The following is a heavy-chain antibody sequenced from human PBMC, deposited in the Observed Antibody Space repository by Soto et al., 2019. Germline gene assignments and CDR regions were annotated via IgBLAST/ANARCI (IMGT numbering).Heavy chain of an antibody. J-gene: IGHJ6*02. Sequence: ASVKVSCKASGYTFTSYAMHWVRQAPGQRLEWMGWINAGNGNTKYSQKFQGRVTITRDTSASTAYMELSSLRSEDTAVYYCARDNHCSGGSCYSRYYYYGMDVWGQGTTVTVSS. CDR3: ARDNHCSGGSCYSRYYYYGMDV. CDR2: INAGNGNT. D-gene: IGHD2-15*01. V-gene: IGHV1-3*01. CDR1: GYTFTSYA.